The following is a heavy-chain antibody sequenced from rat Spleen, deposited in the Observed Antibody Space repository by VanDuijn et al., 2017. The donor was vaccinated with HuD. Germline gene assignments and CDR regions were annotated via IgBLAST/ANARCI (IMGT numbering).Heavy chain of an antibody. CDR2: ISPSGGST. CDR3: TRHDYSGVITNWFAY. V-gene: IGHV5-19*01. CDR1: GFTFSNYG. D-gene: IGHD1-7*01. Sequence: EVQLVESGGGLVQPGRSLKLSCAASGFTFSNYGMHWIRQAPTKGLEWVASISPSGGSTYYPDSVKGRFTISRDNAKNTQYLQMDSLRSEDTATYYCTRHDYSGVITNWFAYWGQGTLVTVSS. J-gene: IGHJ3*01.